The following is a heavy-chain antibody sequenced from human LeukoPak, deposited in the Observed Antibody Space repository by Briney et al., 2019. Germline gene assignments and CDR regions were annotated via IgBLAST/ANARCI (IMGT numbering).Heavy chain of an antibody. CDR1: GFTFISYG. CDR3: ARDSSGETDAFDI. V-gene: IGHV3-33*01. Sequence: QPGGSLRLSCAASGFTFISYGMHWVRQAPGKGLEWVAVIWYDGSNKYYADSVKGRFTISRDNSKNTLYLQMNSLRAEDTAVYYCARDSSGETDAFDIWGQGTMVTVSS. J-gene: IGHJ3*02. CDR2: IWYDGSNK. D-gene: IGHD4-17*01.